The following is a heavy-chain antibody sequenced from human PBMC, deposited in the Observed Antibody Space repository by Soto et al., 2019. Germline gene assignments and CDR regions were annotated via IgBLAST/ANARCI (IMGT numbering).Heavy chain of an antibody. CDR1: GGSISSGGYY. Sequence: QVQLQESGPGLVKPSQTLSLTCTVSGGSISSGGYYWSWIRQHPGKGLEWIGYIYFSGSTSYNPSLKSRVTISVDTSKNQFSLKLSSVTAADTAVYYCARSPHIQLWSYPSDYWGQGTLVTVSS. V-gene: IGHV4-31*03. D-gene: IGHD5-18*01. CDR3: ARSPHIQLWSYPSDY. J-gene: IGHJ4*02. CDR2: IYFSGST.